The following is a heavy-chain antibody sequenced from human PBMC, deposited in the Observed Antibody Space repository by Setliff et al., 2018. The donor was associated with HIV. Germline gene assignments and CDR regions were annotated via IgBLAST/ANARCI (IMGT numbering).Heavy chain of an antibody. CDR3: AIEPLPGDFGDF. D-gene: IGHD7-27*01. V-gene: IGHV1-3*01. J-gene: IGHJ4*02. Sequence: ASVKVSCKTSGYTFTTYVVHWVRQAPGQRLEWMGWINVGSGNTKYSRKFQGRVTITRDTSASTAYMELSSLRSEDTAVYYCAIEPLPGDFGDFWGQGTLVTVSS. CDR1: GYTFTTYV. CDR2: INVGSGNT.